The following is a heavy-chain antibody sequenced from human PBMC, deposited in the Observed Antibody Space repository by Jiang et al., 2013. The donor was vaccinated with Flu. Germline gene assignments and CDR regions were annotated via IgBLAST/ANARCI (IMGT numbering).Heavy chain of an antibody. CDR3: ARHPYYDTSGYYDLYAFDV. Sequence: LLKPSETLSLTCTVSGGSFSSSYWTWIRQPPGKGLEWLGYVFYSGSTNYSPSLKSRITISLDTSKKQFSLKLSSVTAADTAVYYCARHPYYDTSGYYDLYAFDVWGQGTMVTVSS. D-gene: IGHD3-22*01. CDR1: GGSFSSSY. CDR2: VFYSGST. J-gene: IGHJ3*01. V-gene: IGHV4-59*01.